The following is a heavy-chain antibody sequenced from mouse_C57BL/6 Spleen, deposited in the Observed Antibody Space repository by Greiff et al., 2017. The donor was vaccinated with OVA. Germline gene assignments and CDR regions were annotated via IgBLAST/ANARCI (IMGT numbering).Heavy chain of an antibody. CDR1: GFTFSDYG. Sequence: EVKLVESGGGLVKPGGSLKLSCAASGFTFSDYGMHWVRQAPEKGLEWVAYISSGRSTIYYADTVKGRCTFSRDNAKTTLFLQITSLTSAATAMCYCAEHYEYDGYCDDRGQGTTLTVSA. V-gene: IGHV5-17*01. CDR2: ISSGRSTI. J-gene: IGHJ2*01. D-gene: IGHD2-4*01. CDR3: AEHYEYDGYCDD.